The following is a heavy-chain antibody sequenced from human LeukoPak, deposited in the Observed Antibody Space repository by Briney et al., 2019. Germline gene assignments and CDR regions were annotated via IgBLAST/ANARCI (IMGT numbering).Heavy chain of an antibody. V-gene: IGHV5-51*01. CDR3: VRHNTGADY. D-gene: IGHD1-14*01. J-gene: IGHJ4*02. CDR1: GCSLNTFM. CDR2: VYPLDSET. Sequence: GESLKISCQTSGCSLNTFMIAWVRQAPGRGLEWMGLVYPLDSETRYGPSFQGQVTISADKSTSSAFLQWDSLKASDTAMYYCVRHNTGADYWGQGTLVTVSS.